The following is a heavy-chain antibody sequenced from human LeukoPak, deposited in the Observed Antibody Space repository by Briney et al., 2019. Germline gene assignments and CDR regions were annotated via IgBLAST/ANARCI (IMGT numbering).Heavy chain of an antibody. Sequence: SETLSLTCTVSGSSINDYYWSWIRQPPGKGLEWLGYRHYSADNNNNPSVRSRITISLDASKNQVSLRLSSVSAADTAVYYCARAGAVAGTLGYWGQGTLVTVSS. CDR3: ARAGAVAGTLGY. CDR1: GSSINDYY. J-gene: IGHJ4*02. CDR2: RHYSADN. V-gene: IGHV4-59*08. D-gene: IGHD6-19*01.